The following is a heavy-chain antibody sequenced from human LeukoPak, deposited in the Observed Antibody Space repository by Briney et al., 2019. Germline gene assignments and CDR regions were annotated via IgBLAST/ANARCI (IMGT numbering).Heavy chain of an antibody. CDR1: TVTFSTFP. CDR3: ARVGRVSIYPSYMDV. D-gene: IGHD6-6*01. CDR2: ISHDGRDT. V-gene: IGHV3-30*04. Sequence: WQSLSLSCEASTVTFSTFPMHWVRQTQDKRLEWVAVISHDGRDTYYADSVKGRFTISRDNSKNTLYLQMNSLSPEDTAVVYCARVGRVSIYPSYMDVWGKGTTVTVSS. J-gene: IGHJ6*03.